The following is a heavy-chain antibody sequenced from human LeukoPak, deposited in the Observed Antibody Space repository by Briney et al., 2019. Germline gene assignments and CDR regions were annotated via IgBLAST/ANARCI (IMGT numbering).Heavy chain of an antibody. V-gene: IGHV1-2*02. CDR2: INPNSGGT. Sequence: ASVKVSCKASGYTFTGYYMHWVRQAPGQGLEWMGWINPNSGGTNYAQKFQGRVTMTRDTSISTAYMELSRLRSDDAAVYYCARARLLNSGFDYWGRGTLITVSS. D-gene: IGHD4-23*01. CDR3: ARARLLNSGFDY. CDR1: GYTFTGYY. J-gene: IGHJ4*02.